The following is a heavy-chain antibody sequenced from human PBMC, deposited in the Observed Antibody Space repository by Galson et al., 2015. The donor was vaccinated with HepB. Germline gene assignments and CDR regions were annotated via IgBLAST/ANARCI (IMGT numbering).Heavy chain of an antibody. CDR1: GFTFSSYA. CDR3: ARDPITAMPGHFDY. D-gene: IGHD5-18*01. V-gene: IGHV3-30-3*01. CDR2: ISYDGSNK. J-gene: IGHJ4*02. Sequence: SLRLSCAASGFTFSSYAMHWVRQAPGKGLEWVAVISYDGSNKYYADSVKGRFTISRDNSKNTLYLQMNSLRAEDTAAYYCARDPITAMPGHFDYWGQGTLVTVSS.